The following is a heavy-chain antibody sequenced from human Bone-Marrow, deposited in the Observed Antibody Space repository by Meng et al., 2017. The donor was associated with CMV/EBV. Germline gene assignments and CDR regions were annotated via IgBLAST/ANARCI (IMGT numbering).Heavy chain of an antibody. CDR1: GYTFTSYG. J-gene: IGHJ3*02. V-gene: IGHV1-18*01. CDR3: ARNRSPDSSGDFDI. Sequence: ASVKVSCKASGYTFTSYGISWVRQAPGQGLEWMGWISAYNGNTNYAQKLQGRVTMTTDTSTSTAYMELRSLRSDDTAVYYCARNRSPDSSGDFDIWGQGTMVTVSS. CDR2: ISAYNGNT. D-gene: IGHD3-22*01.